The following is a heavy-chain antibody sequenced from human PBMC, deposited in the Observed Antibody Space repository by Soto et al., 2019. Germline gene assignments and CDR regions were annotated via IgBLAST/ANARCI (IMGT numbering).Heavy chain of an antibody. CDR3: TRPGRGVDAFDI. CDR2: IRSKANSYAT. D-gene: IGHD1-26*01. J-gene: IGHJ3*02. Sequence: EVPLVESGGGLVQPGGSLKLSCAASGFTFSGSAMHWVRQASGKGLEWVGRIRSKANSYATAYAASVKGRFTISRDDSKNTAYLQMNSLKTEDTAVYYCTRPGRGVDAFDIWGQGTMVTVSS. CDR1: GFTFSGSA. V-gene: IGHV3-73*02.